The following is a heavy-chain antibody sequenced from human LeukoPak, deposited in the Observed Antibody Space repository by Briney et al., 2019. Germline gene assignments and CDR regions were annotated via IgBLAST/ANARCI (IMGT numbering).Heavy chain of an antibody. CDR2: IYHSGST. CDR3: ARGSGWFQFDY. D-gene: IGHD6-19*01. Sequence: TLSLTCAVYGGSFSGYSWSWIRQPPGKGLEWIGYIYHSGSTYYNPSLKSRVTISVDRSKNQFSLKLSSVTAADTAVYYCARGSGWFQFDYWGQGTLVTVSS. J-gene: IGHJ4*02. V-gene: IGHV4-30-2*01. CDR1: GGSFSGYS.